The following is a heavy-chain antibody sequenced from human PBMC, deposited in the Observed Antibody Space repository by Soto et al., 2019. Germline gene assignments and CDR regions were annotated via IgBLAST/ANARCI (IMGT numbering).Heavy chain of an antibody. CDR1: GYTFTSYA. CDR3: ARGITLPTPLDY. CDR2: INAGNGNT. D-gene: IGHD1-20*01. Sequence: ASVKVSCKASGYTFTSYAMHWVRQAPGQRLEWMGWINAGNGNTKYSQKFQGSVTITRDTSASTAYMELSSLRSEDTAVYYCARGITLPTPLDYWGQGTMVTVSS. J-gene: IGHJ4*01. V-gene: IGHV1-3*01.